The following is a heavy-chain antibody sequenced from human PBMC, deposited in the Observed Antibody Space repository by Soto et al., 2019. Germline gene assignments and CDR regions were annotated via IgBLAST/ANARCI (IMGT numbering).Heavy chain of an antibody. CDR1: GFTLSRYA. CDR2: LGTADHNI. Sequence: EVQLLESGGGLVQAGGSLRLSCAGSGFTLSRYATSWVRQAPGKGLGWISGLGTADHNIFYADSVRGRFTISRDNSKNTFYLQMNSLRAEDTAVYYCAKTLGEYLYFFDHWGQGIQVTVSS. V-gene: IGHV3-23*01. D-gene: IGHD3-9*01. CDR3: AKTLGEYLYFFDH. J-gene: IGHJ4*02.